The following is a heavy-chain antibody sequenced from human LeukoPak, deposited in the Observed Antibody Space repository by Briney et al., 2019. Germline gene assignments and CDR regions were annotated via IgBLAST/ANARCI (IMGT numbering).Heavy chain of an antibody. Sequence: SQTLSLTCTVSGGSISSGGYYWSWIRQRPGKGLEWIGYIYYSGSTYYNPSLKSRVTISVDTSKNQFSLKLSSVTAADTAVYYCARLRYFDWFIDYWGQGTLVTVSS. V-gene: IGHV4-31*03. J-gene: IGHJ4*02. CDR1: GGSISSGGYY. CDR2: IYYSGST. CDR3: ARLRYFDWFIDY. D-gene: IGHD3-9*01.